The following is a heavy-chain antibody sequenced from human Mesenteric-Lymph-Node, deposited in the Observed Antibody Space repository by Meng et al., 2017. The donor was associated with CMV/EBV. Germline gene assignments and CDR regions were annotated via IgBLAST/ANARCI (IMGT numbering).Heavy chain of an antibody. CDR2: ISAYNGNT. Sequence: ASVKVSCKASGYTFTSYGISWVRQAPGQGLEWMGWISAYNGNTNYAQKFQGRVTMTRDTSISTAYMELSRLRSDDTAVYYCARWAVHPVAGSYFDYWGQGTLVTVSS. D-gene: IGHD6-19*01. CDR1: GYTFTSYG. CDR3: ARWAVHPVAGSYFDY. J-gene: IGHJ4*02. V-gene: IGHV1-18*01.